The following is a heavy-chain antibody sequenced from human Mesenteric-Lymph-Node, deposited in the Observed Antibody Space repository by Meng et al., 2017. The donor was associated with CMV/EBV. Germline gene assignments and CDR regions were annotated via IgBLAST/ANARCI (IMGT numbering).Heavy chain of an antibody. V-gene: IGHV3-23*01. CDR1: GFTFSNYA. J-gene: IGHJ6*02. D-gene: IGHD5-18*01. CDR2: ISGNGGST. Sequence: GESLKISCVVSGFTFSNYAMSWVRQAPGKGLEWVSVISGNGGSTYYADSVKGRFTISRDNSKNTLYLQMNSLRAEDTAVYYCAKVWNPNSYGYWDYYYYYGMDVWGQGTMVTVSS. CDR3: AKVWNPNSYGYWDYYYYYGMDV.